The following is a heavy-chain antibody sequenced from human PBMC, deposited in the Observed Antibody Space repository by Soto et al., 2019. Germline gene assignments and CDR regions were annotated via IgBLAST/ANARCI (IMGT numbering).Heavy chain of an antibody. D-gene: IGHD3-9*01. CDR3: VRSFSFDWLLFTLGY. V-gene: IGHV3-7*01. J-gene: IGHJ4*02. CDR2: IKEDGSEE. Sequence: QLVASGGGLVQPGGSLRLSCATSGFTFNTYWMTWFRQAPGKGLEWVANIKEDGSEENYVDSVKGRFTISRDNGKNSLFLQMNRLRREDSAVYYCVRSFSFDWLLFTLGYWGQGTLVSVSS. CDR1: GFTFNTYW.